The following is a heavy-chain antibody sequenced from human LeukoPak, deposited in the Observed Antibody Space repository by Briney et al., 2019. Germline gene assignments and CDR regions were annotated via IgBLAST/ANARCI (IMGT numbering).Heavy chain of an antibody. J-gene: IGHJ4*02. CDR2: IYTSGST. V-gene: IGHV4-4*07. Sequence: PSETLSLTCTVSGDSIRSYYWSWIRQPAGKGLEWIGRIYTSGSTDYNPSLESRATMSVDTSKNQFSLKLNSVTAADTAVYYCARGSSSSADDYWGQGTLVTVSS. CDR1: GDSIRSYY. CDR3: ARGSSSSADDY. D-gene: IGHD6-6*01.